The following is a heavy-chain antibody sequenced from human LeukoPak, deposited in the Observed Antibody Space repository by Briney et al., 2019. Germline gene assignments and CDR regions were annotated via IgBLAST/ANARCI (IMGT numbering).Heavy chain of an antibody. CDR2: FDPEDGET. Sequence: GASVKVSCKVCGYTLTELSMHWVRQAPGKGLEWMGGFDPEDGETIYAQKFQGRVTMTEDTSTDTAYMELSSLRSEDTAVYYCATVGWGVRGVKLGYWGQGTLVTVSS. V-gene: IGHV1-24*01. J-gene: IGHJ4*02. D-gene: IGHD3-10*01. CDR3: ATVGWGVRGVKLGY. CDR1: GYTLTELS.